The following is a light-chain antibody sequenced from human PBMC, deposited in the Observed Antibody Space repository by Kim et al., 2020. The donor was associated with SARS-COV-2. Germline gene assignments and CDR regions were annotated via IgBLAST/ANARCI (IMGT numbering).Light chain of an antibody. CDR2: QDS. CDR3: QAWDSSGV. Sequence: VSVSPGQTASITYSGDKLEDKYVCWYQQKPGQSPVLVIYQDSKRPSGIPERFSGSNSGNTATLTISGTQAMDEADYYCQAWDSSGVFGGGTQLTVL. V-gene: IGLV3-1*01. CDR1: KLEDKY. J-gene: IGLJ3*02.